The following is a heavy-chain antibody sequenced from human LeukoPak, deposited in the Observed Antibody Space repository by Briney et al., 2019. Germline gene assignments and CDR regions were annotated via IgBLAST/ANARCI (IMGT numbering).Heavy chain of an antibody. CDR1: GGSISSGGYY. CDR2: IYYSGST. V-gene: IGHV4-39*01. Sequence: SQTLSLTCTVSGGSISSGGYYWGWICQPPGKGLEWIGSIYYSGSTYYNPSLKSRVAISVDTSKNQFSLKLSSVTAADTAVYYCARGGEKFGERFWFDPWGQGTLVTVSS. J-gene: IGHJ5*02. D-gene: IGHD3-10*01. CDR3: ARGGEKFGERFWFDP.